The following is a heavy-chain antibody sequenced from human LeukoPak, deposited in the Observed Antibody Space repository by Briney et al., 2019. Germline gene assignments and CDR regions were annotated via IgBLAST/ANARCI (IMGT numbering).Heavy chain of an antibody. CDR1: GFTFDDYA. Sequence: GGSLRLSCAASGFTFDDYAMHWVRQAPGKGLEWVSGISWNSGSIGYADSVKGRFTISRDNAKNSLYLQMNSLRAEDTALYYCAKDILPHDYVWGSYRYVFDYWGQGTLVTVSS. J-gene: IGHJ4*02. CDR3: AKDILPHDYVWGSYRYVFDY. CDR2: ISWNSGSI. V-gene: IGHV3-9*01. D-gene: IGHD3-16*02.